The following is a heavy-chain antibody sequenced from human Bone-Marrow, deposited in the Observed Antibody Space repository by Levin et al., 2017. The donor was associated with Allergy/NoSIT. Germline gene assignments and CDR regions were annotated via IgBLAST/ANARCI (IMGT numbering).Heavy chain of an antibody. CDR1: GFAFNIYA. CDR3: ARGNPASWYLDQ. J-gene: IGHJ4*01. Sequence: PGGSLRLSCKTSGFAFNIYAMHWVRQAPGKGLESVASILYDGSKRYYGDSVTGRFTISRDDPHNTVYLQMSDLRAEDTAVYFCARGNPASWYLDQWGQGILVTVSS. D-gene: IGHD6-13*01. V-gene: IGHV3-33*01. CDR2: ILYDGSKR.